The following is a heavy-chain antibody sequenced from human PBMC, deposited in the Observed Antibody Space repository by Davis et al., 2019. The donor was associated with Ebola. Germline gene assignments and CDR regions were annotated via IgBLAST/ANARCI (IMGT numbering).Heavy chain of an antibody. CDR2: INPNSCGT. CDR3: ARTVAATRAGYNWFDP. CDR1: GYTFTDHY. V-gene: IGHV1-2*06. Sequence: ASVPVSRQASGYTFTDHYMHWVRQAPGHGLEWMGRINPNSCGTNYAQKFQRRVTMPRDTSISTAYMELTRLRSDDTAVYYCARTVAATRAGYNWFDPWGQGTLVTVSS. J-gene: IGHJ5*02. D-gene: IGHD2-15*01.